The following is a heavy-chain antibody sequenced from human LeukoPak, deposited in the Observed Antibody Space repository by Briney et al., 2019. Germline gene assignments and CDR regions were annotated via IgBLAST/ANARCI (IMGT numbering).Heavy chain of an antibody. J-gene: IGHJ5*02. CDR1: GYSFTSYW. D-gene: IGHD3-3*01. CDR2: IYPGDSDT. Sequence: GESLKISCKGSGYSFTSYWIGWVRQMPGKGLEWMGIIYPGDSDTRYSPSFQDQVTISADKSISTAYLQWSSLKASDTAMYYCASGGSRLRFLEGEYNWFDPWGQGTLVTVSS. CDR3: ASGGSRLRFLEGEYNWFDP. V-gene: IGHV5-51*01.